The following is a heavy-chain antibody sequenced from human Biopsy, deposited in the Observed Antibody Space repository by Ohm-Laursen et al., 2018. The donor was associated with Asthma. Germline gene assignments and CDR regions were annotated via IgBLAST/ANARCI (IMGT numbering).Heavy chain of an antibody. J-gene: IGHJ6*02. CDR1: GGSVSRGSYY. Sequence: SQTLSLTCTVSGGSVSRGSYYWSWIRQPPGKGLEWIGYIYFSGSTNYNPSLKSRVTISVDTSKNQFSLRLSSVTAADTAVHYFARSPNYHGSGRAPIGMDVWGQGTTVTVSS. CDR3: ARSPNYHGSGRAPIGMDV. D-gene: IGHD3-10*01. CDR2: IYFSGST. V-gene: IGHV4-61*01.